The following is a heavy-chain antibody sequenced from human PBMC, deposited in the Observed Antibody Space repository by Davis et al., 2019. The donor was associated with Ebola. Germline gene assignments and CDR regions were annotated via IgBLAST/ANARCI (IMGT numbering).Heavy chain of an antibody. CDR3: ARALGGMDV. V-gene: IGHV1-2*02. CDR1: GGTFSSYA. J-gene: IGHJ6*02. Sequence: ASVQVSCKASGGTFSSYAISWVRQAPGQGLEWMGWINPNSGGTNYAQKFQGRVTMTRDTSISTAYMELSRLRSDDTAVYYCARALGGMDVWSQGTTVTVSS. D-gene: IGHD1-26*01. CDR2: INPNSGGT.